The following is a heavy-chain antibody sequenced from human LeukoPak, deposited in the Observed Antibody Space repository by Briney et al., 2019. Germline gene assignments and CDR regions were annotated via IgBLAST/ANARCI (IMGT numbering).Heavy chain of an antibody. CDR2: ISTSSGYI. Sequence: GGSLRLSCAASGFTFSTYSMNWVRQAPGKGLEWVSCISTSSGYIYYADSVKGRFTISRDDAKNSLYLQMNSLRAEDTAVYYCARDTPRSSTRWNWFDPWGQGTLVTVSS. CDR3: ARDTPRSSTRWNWFDP. V-gene: IGHV3-21*01. D-gene: IGHD2-2*01. J-gene: IGHJ5*02. CDR1: GFTFSTYS.